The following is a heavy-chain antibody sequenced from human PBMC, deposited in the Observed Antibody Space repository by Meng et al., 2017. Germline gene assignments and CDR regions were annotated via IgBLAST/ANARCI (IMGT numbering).Heavy chain of an antibody. CDR1: GYTFTGYY. CDR2: INPNSGGT. Sequence: ASVKVSCKASGYTFTGYYMHWVRQAPGQGLEWMGWINPNSGGTNYAQKFQGRVTMTRDTSISTAYMELSRLRSDDTAAYYCARFDGGSNYYYYGMDVWGQGTTVTVSS. CDR3: ARFDGGSNYYYYGMDV. J-gene: IGHJ6*02. D-gene: IGHD2-15*01. V-gene: IGHV1-2*02.